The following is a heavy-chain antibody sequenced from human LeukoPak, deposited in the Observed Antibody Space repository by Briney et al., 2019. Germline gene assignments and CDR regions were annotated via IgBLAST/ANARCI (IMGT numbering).Heavy chain of an antibody. J-gene: IGHJ6*02. D-gene: IGHD1-26*01. CDR3: AKDRPLSGTYSCCYYYGMDV. Sequence: GGSLSLSCEASGFTFSAYAMTWVRQAPGKGLEWVSSIGSDNKPHYADSVKGRFTISRDNSKNTLYLQMNSLRAEDTAVYYCAKDRPLSGTYSCCYYYGMDVWGQGTTVTVSS. V-gene: IGHV3-NL1*01. CDR2: IGSDNKP. CDR1: GFTFSAYA.